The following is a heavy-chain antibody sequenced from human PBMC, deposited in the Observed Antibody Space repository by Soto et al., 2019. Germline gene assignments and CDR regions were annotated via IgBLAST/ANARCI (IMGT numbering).Heavy chain of an antibody. CDR1: GGSISSYY. D-gene: IGHD1-26*01. CDR2: IYYSGST. Sequence: SETLSLTCTVSGGSISSYYWSWIRQPPGKGLEWIGYIYYSGSTNYNPSLKSRVTISVDTSKNQFSPKLSSVTAADTAVYYCAREPYSGTYYFHYGMDVWGQGTTVTVSS. V-gene: IGHV4-59*01. J-gene: IGHJ6*02. CDR3: AREPYSGTYYFHYGMDV.